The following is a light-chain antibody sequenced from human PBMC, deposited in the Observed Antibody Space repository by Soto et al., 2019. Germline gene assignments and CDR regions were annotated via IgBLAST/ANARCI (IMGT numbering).Light chain of an antibody. CDR2: GAS. J-gene: IGKJ3*01. Sequence: ESVLTHSTVMRSCGPGERAALSCRASQSVSNDFLAWYQQKPGQAPRLLIYGASSRATGIPDRFSGSGSGTDFTLTISRLEPEDFAVYYCQHYGNTPPSVTFGPGTKVDIK. CDR1: QSVSNDF. CDR3: QHYGNTPPSVT. V-gene: IGKV3-20*01.